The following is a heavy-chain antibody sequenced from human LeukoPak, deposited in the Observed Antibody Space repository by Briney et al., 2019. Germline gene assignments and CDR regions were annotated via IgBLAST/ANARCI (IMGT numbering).Heavy chain of an antibody. J-gene: IGHJ4*02. CDR1: GYTFVTYG. D-gene: IGHD4-17*01. Sequence: ASVKVSCKASGYTFVTYGLTWVRQAPGQGLEWMGWISPHNGHANYAQKFQGRVTMTTDTSPTTAYMELRSLRSDDTAVYFCARVERSGPVTETSNFDSWGQGTLVTVSS. V-gene: IGHV1-18*01. CDR2: ISPHNGHA. CDR3: ARVERSGPVTETSNFDS.